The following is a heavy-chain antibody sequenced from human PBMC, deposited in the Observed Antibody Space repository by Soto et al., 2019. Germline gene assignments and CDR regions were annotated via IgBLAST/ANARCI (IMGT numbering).Heavy chain of an antibody. J-gene: IGHJ4*02. CDR3: ARSLRATSPLTF. V-gene: IGHV3-11*06. CDR2: ISETGSHT. Sequence: GGSLRLSCEASGFTFTDYHMSWIRQAPGKGLEWVALISETGSHTAYAESVKGRFTISRDNARPSVFLQMNSLRSDDTAVYFCARSLRATSPLTFWGQGTPVTVSS. CDR1: GFTFTDYH. D-gene: IGHD7-27*01.